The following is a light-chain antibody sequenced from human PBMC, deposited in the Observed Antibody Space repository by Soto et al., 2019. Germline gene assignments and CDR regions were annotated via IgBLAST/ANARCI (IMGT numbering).Light chain of an antibody. J-gene: IGKJ2*01. V-gene: IGKV1-39*01. CDR3: QQSYSTPRT. CDR1: QSISSY. Sequence: DIQMTQSPSSLSASVGDRVTITCRASQSISSYLNWYQQKPGKAPNLLIYATSNLQSGVPSRFSGSGSGTDFTLNISSLQPEDFATYYCQQSYSTPRTFGQGTKLEIK. CDR2: ATS.